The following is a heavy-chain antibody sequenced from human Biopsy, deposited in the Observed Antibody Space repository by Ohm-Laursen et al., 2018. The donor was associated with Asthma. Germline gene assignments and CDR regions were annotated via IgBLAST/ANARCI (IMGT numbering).Heavy chain of an antibody. CDR2: ISYDGSNK. V-gene: IGHV3-30-3*01. J-gene: IGHJ5*02. D-gene: IGHD3-9*01. Sequence: SLRLSCAASGFTFSTYAMHWVRQAPGKGLEWVAVISYDGSNKYYADSVKGRFTISRDNSKNTLYLQMNSLRAEDTAVYYCVKAERYFDWYWFDPWGQGTLVTVSS. CDR3: VKAERYFDWYWFDP. CDR1: GFTFSTYA.